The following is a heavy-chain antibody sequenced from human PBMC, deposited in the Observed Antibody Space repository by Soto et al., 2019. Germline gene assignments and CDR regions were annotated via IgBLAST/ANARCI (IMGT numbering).Heavy chain of an antibody. CDR2: ISSSSSTI. D-gene: IGHD4-17*01. CDR3: ASCVDTSVCQHDYGDYVCAFDI. V-gene: IGHV3-48*02. CDR1: GFTFSSYS. Sequence: GGSLRLSCAASGFTFSSYSMNWVRQAPGKGLEWVSYISSSSSTIYYADSVKGRFTISRDNAKNSLYLQMNSLRDEDTAVYYCASCVDTSVCQHDYGDYVCAFDIWGQGTMVTVSS. J-gene: IGHJ3*02.